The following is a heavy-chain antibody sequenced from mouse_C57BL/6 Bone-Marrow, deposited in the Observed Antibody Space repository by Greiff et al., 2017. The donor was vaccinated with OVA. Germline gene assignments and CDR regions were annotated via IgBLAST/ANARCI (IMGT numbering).Heavy chain of an antibody. D-gene: IGHD1-1*01. V-gene: IGHV10-1*01. CDR2: IRSKSNNYAT. Sequence: EVKLVESGGGLVQPKGSLKLSCAASGFSFNTYAMNWVRQAPGKGLEWVARIRSKSNNYATYYADSVKDRFTISRDDSESMLYLQMNNLKTEDTAMYYCVRHRYYGSSRPYWYFDVWGTGTTVTVSS. J-gene: IGHJ1*03. CDR3: VRHRYYGSSRPYWYFDV. CDR1: GFSFNTYA.